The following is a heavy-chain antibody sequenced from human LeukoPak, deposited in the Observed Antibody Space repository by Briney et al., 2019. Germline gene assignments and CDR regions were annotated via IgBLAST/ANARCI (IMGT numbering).Heavy chain of an antibody. J-gene: IGHJ4*02. CDR1: GFTFSNAW. V-gene: IGHV3-15*01. CDR3: TTEAYYYDSGAIKYFDY. D-gene: IGHD3-22*01. CDR2: IKSKTDGGAT. Sequence: PGGSLRLSCAASGFTFSNAWMSWVRQAPGKGPEWVGRIKSKTDGGATHYAAPVKGRFTISRDDSKNTLYLQMNSLKTEDTAVYYCTTEAYYYDSGAIKYFDYWGQGTLVTVSS.